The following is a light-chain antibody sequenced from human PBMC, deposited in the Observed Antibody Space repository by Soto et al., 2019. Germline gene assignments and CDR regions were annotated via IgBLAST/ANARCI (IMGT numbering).Light chain of an antibody. CDR1: QSVSSN. CDR3: QQYNNWET. V-gene: IGKV3-15*01. Sequence: EIVMTQSPAILSVSPGERATLSCRASQSVSSNLAWYQQKPGQAPRLLIYGASTRATGIPARFSGSGSGTEFTLTISSLQSEDFAVYYCQQYNNWETFGQGTKVDIK. J-gene: IGKJ1*01. CDR2: GAS.